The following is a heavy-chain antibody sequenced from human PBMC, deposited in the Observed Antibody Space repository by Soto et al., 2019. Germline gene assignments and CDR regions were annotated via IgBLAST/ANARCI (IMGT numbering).Heavy chain of an antibody. V-gene: IGHV1-8*01. D-gene: IGHD2-15*01. CDR3: GRGGWWPPVDF. J-gene: IGHJ4*02. CDR2: MNPNTGNT. CDR1: GYTFTHYD. Sequence: QVQLVQSGADMKKPGASVKVSCKASGYTFTHYDINWVRQATGQGLEWMGWMNPNTGNTGFAQKFQDKVTMTRNTSISTAYMELSSLRSEDTALYFCGRGGWWPPVDFWCQGAPVTGSS.